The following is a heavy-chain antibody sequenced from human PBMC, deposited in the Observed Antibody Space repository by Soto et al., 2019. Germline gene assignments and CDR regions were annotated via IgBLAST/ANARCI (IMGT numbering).Heavy chain of an antibody. CDR3: GRAEAAAGVDY. CDR2: INSDGSST. J-gene: IGHJ4*02. D-gene: IGHD6-13*01. Sequence: GGSLRLSCASSGFTFXSYWMHLVRQVPGKGLVWVSRINSDGSSTSYADSVKGRFTISRDNAKDTLYLQMNSLRVDDTAVYYCGRAEAAAGVDYWGQGTLVTVSS. CDR1: GFTFXSYW. V-gene: IGHV3-74*01.